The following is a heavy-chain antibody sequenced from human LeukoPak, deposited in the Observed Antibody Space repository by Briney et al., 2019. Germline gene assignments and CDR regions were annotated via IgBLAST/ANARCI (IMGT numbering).Heavy chain of an antibody. Sequence: GGSLRLSCAASGFTFSSYGMHWVRQAPGKGLEWVAFIRYDGSNKYYADSVNGRFTIARDNSKNTLYLQMNSLRAEDTAVHYCAKPPSAVYYYYYMDVWGKGTTVTISS. V-gene: IGHV3-30*02. J-gene: IGHJ6*03. CDR1: GFTFSSYG. CDR3: AKPPSAVYYYYYMDV. CDR2: IRYDGSNK.